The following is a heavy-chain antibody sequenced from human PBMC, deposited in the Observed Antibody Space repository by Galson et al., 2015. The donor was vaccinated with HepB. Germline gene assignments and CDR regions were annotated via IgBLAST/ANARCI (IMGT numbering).Heavy chain of an antibody. CDR3: ASFRYSSSWEHAFDI. V-gene: IGHV1-69*13. J-gene: IGHJ3*02. D-gene: IGHD6-13*01. CDR2: IIPIFGTA. Sequence: SVKVSCKASGGTFSSYAISWVRQAPGQGLEWMGGIIPIFGTANYAQKFQGRVTITADESTSTAYMELSSLRSEDTAVYYCASFRYSSSWEHAFDIWGQGTMVTVSS. CDR1: GGTFSSYA.